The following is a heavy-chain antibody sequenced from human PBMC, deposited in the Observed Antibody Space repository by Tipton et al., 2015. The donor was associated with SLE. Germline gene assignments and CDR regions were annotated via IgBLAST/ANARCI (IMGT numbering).Heavy chain of an antibody. CDR3: ARGGHYAWFGP. Sequence: TLSLTCTVSGGSISSDYWSWIRQPPGKGLEWIGDLYSGGSPNYNPSLKSRVTMSVDTSKNHFSLKVNSVTAADTAVYYCARGGHYAWFGPWGQGFLVTVSS. J-gene: IGHJ5*02. V-gene: IGHV4-59*01. CDR2: LYSGGSP. CDR1: GGSISSDY. D-gene: IGHD3-3*01.